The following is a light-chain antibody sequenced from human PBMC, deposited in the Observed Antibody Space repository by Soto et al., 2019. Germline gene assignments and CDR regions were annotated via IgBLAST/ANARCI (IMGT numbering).Light chain of an antibody. CDR3: LRAYGDPWV. CDR1: TGAFTSGYY. J-gene: IGLJ3*02. CDR2: STS. V-gene: IGLV7-43*01. Sequence: QAVVPQEPSLTVSAGGTVTLTCSSSTGAFTSGYYPNWFQQKPGQAPRALISSTSNKRSWTPARFSGSLRGGKAALTLSGVQAEDEAEYYCLRAYGDPWVFGGGTQLTVL.